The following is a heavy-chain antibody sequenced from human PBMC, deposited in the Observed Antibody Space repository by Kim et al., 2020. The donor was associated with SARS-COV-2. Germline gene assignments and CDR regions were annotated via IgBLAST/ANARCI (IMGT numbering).Heavy chain of an antibody. D-gene: IGHD3-22*01. Sequence: GGSLRLSCAASGFTVSSNYMSWVRQAPGKGLEWVSVIYSGGSTYYADSVKGRFTISRHNSKNTLYLQMNSLRAEDTAVYYCARRWPHDSSGYYEDAFDIWGQGTMVTVSS. CDR3: ARRWPHDSSGYYEDAFDI. CDR2: IYSGGST. J-gene: IGHJ3*02. V-gene: IGHV3-53*04. CDR1: GFTVSSNY.